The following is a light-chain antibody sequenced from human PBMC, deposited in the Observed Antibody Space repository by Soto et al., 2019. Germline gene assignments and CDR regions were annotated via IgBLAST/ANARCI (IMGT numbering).Light chain of an antibody. CDR3: AAWDDSLSGAYV. CDR2: RNN. J-gene: IGLJ1*01. Sequence: QSVLTQPPPASGTPGQRVTISCSGSSSNIGSNYVYWYQQLPGTAPKLLIYRNNQRPSGVPDRFSGSKSGTSASLAISGLRSEDEADYYCAAWDDSLSGAYVLGAGTKVTVL. V-gene: IGLV1-47*01. CDR1: SSNIGSNY.